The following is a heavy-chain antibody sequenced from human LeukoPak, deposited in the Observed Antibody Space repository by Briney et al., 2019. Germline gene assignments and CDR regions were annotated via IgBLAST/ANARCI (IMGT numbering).Heavy chain of an antibody. CDR3: AGWGFANYYYYYGMDV. J-gene: IGHJ6*02. CDR2: IYYSGST. CDR1: GGSISSYY. V-gene: IGHV4-59*01. D-gene: IGHD6-19*01. Sequence: SETLSLTCTVSGGSISSYYWSWIRQPPGKGLEWIGYIYYSGSTNHNPSLKSRVTISVDTSKNQFSLKLSSVTAADTAVYYCAGWGFANYYYYYGMDVWGQGTTVTVSS.